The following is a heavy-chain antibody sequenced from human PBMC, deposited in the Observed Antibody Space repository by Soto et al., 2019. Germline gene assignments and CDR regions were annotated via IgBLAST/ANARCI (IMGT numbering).Heavy chain of an antibody. CDR1: GFTFSSYA. Sequence: PGGSLRLSCAASGFTFSSYAMSWVRQAPGKGLEWVSAISGSGGSTYYADSVKGRFTISRDNSKNTLYLQMNSLRAEDTAVYYCARGRPRGYYYYYYMDVWGKGTTVTAP. V-gene: IGHV3-23*01. CDR2: ISGSGGST. J-gene: IGHJ6*03. D-gene: IGHD3-10*01. CDR3: ARGRPRGYYYYYYMDV.